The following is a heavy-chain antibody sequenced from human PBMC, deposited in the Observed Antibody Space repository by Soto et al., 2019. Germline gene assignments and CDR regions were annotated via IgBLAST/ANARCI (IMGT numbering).Heavy chain of an antibody. D-gene: IGHD2-2*01. CDR1: GFSLTTGGVG. J-gene: IGHJ4*02. CDR3: AHKHAATWLFDY. Sequence: QITLKESGPTLVKPTQTLTLTCTFSGFSLTTGGVGVGWIRQPPGKAPERLALIYGDDDKRFRSSLKNRLSITRDTSRNEVVLKMTNMDPVDTSTVFCAHKHAATWLFDYWGQGILVTVSS. CDR2: IYGDDDK. V-gene: IGHV2-5*02.